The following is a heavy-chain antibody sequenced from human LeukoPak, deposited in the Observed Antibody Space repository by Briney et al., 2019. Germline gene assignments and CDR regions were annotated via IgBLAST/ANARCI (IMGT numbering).Heavy chain of an antibody. D-gene: IGHD2-8*01. CDR3: ARDKTYCVSGVCYVLNLFDY. CDR2: ISTRRGIT. J-gene: IGHJ4*02. Sequence: ASVKVSCKASGYNFANYGISWVRQAPGQGLEWMASISTRRGITNYAQRFQGRVTMTTDTSTNTAYLELRSLRSDDTAVYYCARDKTYCVSGVCYVLNLFDYWGQGTLVTVSS. CDR1: GYNFANYG. V-gene: IGHV1-18*01.